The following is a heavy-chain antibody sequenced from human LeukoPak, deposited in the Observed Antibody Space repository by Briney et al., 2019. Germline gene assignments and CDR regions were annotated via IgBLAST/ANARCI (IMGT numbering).Heavy chain of an antibody. J-gene: IGHJ4*02. V-gene: IGHV3-7*03. D-gene: IGHD5-12*01. CDR2: IRSDGVEK. Sequence: PGGSLRLSCAASGFTLSTYSMNWVRQAPGKGLEWVANIRSDGVEKYYVDSVRGRFTISTDTAKNTLYLQMNSLRADDTAVYYCAREFTGYGNTDYWGQGTLATVSS. CDR1: GFTLSTYS. CDR3: AREFTGYGNTDY.